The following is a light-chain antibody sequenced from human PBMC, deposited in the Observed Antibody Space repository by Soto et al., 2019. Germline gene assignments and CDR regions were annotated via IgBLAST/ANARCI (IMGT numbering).Light chain of an antibody. CDR2: DPS. CDR3: QQRSNWFLT. CDR1: QNISSF. J-gene: IGKJ4*01. V-gene: IGKV3-11*01. Sequence: EIVLTQSPATLSLSPGERATLSCRASQNISSFLAWYQQKPGQAPRLLIYDPSNRATGIPARFSGSGSGTDCTLTFSSLEPEDFAVYYCQQRSNWFLTFGGGTKVEIK.